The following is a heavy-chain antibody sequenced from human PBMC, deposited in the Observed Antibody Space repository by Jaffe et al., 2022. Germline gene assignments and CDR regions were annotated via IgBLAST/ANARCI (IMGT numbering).Heavy chain of an antibody. CDR3: ARDCYMSGYDFSYYYYMDV. Sequence: QVQLQESGPGLVKPSGTLSLTCAVSGGSISSSNWWSWVRQPPGKGLEWIGEIYHSGSTNYNPSLKSRVTISVDKSKNQFSLKLSSVTAADTAVYYCARDCYMSGYDFSYYYYMDVWGKGTTVTVSS. CDR2: IYHSGST. CDR1: GGSISSSNW. D-gene: IGHD5-12*01. J-gene: IGHJ6*03. V-gene: IGHV4-4*02.